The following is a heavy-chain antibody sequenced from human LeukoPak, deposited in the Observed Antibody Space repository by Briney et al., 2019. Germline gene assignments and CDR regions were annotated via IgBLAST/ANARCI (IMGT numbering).Heavy chain of an antibody. Sequence: GRSLRLSCAASGFTFSDYAMHWVRQAPGKGLEWVAVVGYDGSNKYDADSVKGRFTISRDNSKNMMYLQMNSLRAEDTAVYYCARDRFMVRGVMVGTFDLWGQGTMVTVSS. CDR3: ARDRFMVRGVMVGTFDL. CDR1: GFTFSDYA. V-gene: IGHV3-33*01. D-gene: IGHD3-10*01. J-gene: IGHJ3*01. CDR2: VGYDGSNK.